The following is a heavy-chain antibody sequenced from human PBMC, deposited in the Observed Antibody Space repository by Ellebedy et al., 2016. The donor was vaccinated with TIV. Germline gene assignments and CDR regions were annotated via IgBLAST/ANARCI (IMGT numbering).Heavy chain of an antibody. CDR3: AREYGDYGNAFEI. J-gene: IGHJ3*02. D-gene: IGHD4-17*01. CDR2: IDPSDSYT. Sequence: GGSLRLSCKGSGYSFTSYWISWVRQMPGKGLEWMGRIDPSDSYTNYSPSFQGHVTISADKSISTAYLQWSSLKASDTAMYYCAREYGDYGNAFEIWGQGTMVTVSS. CDR1: GYSFTSYW. V-gene: IGHV5-10-1*01.